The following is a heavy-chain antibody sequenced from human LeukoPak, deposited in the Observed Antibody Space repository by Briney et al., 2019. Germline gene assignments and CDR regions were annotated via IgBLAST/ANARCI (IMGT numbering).Heavy chain of an antibody. Sequence: SETLSLTCTVSGGSISNYYWSWLRQPPGKGLEWIGYIYFSGTTNINPSLKSRVTISVDMSRNQFSLKLSSVTAADTAVYYCAREDPQTTVPEGLDVWGQGTTVTVSS. CDR1: GGSISNYY. CDR3: AREDPQTTVPEGLDV. CDR2: IYFSGTT. D-gene: IGHD4-17*01. J-gene: IGHJ6*02. V-gene: IGHV4-59*01.